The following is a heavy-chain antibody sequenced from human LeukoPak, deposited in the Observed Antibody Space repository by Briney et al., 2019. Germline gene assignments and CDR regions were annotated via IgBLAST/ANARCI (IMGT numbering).Heavy chain of an antibody. CDR1: GDFITAYY. V-gene: IGHV4-59*01. CDR2: VYYTGST. Sequence: PSETLSLACSVSGDFITAYYWSWIRQPPGKGLEWIGYVYYTGSTEYNPSLRSRVTISLETSKRQFSLSLTSVTAADTAVYYCATNTGTVFDYWGQGALVTVSS. CDR3: ATNTGTVFDY. D-gene: IGHD7-27*01. J-gene: IGHJ4*02.